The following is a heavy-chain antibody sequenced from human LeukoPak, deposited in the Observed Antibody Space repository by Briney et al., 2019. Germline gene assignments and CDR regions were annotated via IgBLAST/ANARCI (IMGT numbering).Heavy chain of an antibody. CDR1: GYTFTSYA. CDR3: ARLIEVGPYGGYSWFDP. J-gene: IGHJ5*02. V-gene: IGHV7-4-1*02. D-gene: IGHD5-12*01. Sequence: ASVKVSCKASGYTFTSYAMNWVRQAPGQGLEWMGWINTNTGNPTYAQGFTGRFVFSLDTSVSTAYLQISSLKAEDTAVYYCARLIEVGPYGGYSWFDPWGQGTLVTVSS. CDR2: INTNTGNP.